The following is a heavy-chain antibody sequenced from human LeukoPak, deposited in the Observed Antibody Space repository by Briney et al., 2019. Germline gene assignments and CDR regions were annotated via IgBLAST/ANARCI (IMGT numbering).Heavy chain of an antibody. Sequence: PGGSLRLSCAASGFTFSTYAMSWVRQAPGKGLEWVSSISGSDDNTYYADSVKGRFTISRDNSKNTLYLQMNSLRAEDTAVYYCAKGAGTTFRFRTYSYFYNMDVWGKGTTVTVSS. J-gene: IGHJ6*03. CDR3: AKGAGTTFRFRTYSYFYNMDV. D-gene: IGHD1-7*01. CDR2: ISGSDDNT. CDR1: GFTFSTYA. V-gene: IGHV3-23*01.